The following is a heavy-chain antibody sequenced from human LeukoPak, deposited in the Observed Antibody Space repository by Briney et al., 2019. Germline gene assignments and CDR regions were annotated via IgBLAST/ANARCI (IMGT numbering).Heavy chain of an antibody. CDR1: GGSISSGGYS. Sequence: SETLSLTCAVSGGSISSGGYSWSWIRQPPGKGLEWIGYIYYSGSTYHNPSLKNRVTISVDTPKNQFSLKLSSVTAADTAVYYCARFDYGDGRFDYWGQGTLVTVSS. CDR3: ARFDYGDGRFDY. D-gene: IGHD4-17*01. V-gene: IGHV4-31*11. J-gene: IGHJ4*02. CDR2: IYYSGST.